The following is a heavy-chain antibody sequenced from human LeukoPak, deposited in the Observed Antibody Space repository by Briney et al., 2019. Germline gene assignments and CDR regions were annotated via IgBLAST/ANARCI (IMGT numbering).Heavy chain of an antibody. CDR1: GFTFSSYG. Sequence: GRSLRRSCAASGFTFSSYGMHWVRQAPGKGLEWVAVISYDGSNKYYADSVKGRFTISRDNSKNTLYLQMNSLRAEDTAVYYCAKDYYGSGTRGYFDYWGQGTLVTVSS. V-gene: IGHV3-30*18. CDR2: ISYDGSNK. J-gene: IGHJ4*02. D-gene: IGHD3-10*01. CDR3: AKDYYGSGTRGYFDY.